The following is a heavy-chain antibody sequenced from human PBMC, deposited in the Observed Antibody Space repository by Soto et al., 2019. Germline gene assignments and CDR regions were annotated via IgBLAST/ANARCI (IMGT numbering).Heavy chain of an antibody. J-gene: IGHJ4*02. CDR1: GGTFSSYT. Sequence: QVQLVQSGAEVKKPGSSVKVSCKASGGTFSSYTISWVRQAPGQGLEWMGRIIPILGIANYAQKFQGRVTITADKSTSTAYMELSSLRAEDTAVYYCARTLQYCSGGRCYSTWGQGTLVTVSS. V-gene: IGHV1-69*02. CDR2: IIPILGIA. D-gene: IGHD2-15*01. CDR3: ARTLQYCSGGRCYST.